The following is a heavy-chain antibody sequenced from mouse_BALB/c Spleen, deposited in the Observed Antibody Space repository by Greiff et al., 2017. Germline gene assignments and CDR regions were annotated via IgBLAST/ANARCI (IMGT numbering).Heavy chain of an antibody. CDR3: ARSAGGKYVWFAY. D-gene: IGHD2-1*01. CDR1: GYTFTSYW. Sequence: QVQLQQSGAELAKPGASVKMSCKASGYTFTSYWMHWVKQRPGQGLEWIGYINPSTGYTEYNQKFKDKATLTADKSSSTAYMQLSSLTSEDSAVYDGARSAGGKYVWFAYWGQGTLVTVSA. J-gene: IGHJ3*01. V-gene: IGHV1-7*01. CDR2: INPSTGYT.